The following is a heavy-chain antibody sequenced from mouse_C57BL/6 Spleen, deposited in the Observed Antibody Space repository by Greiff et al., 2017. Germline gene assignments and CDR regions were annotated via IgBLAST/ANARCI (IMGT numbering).Heavy chain of an antibody. CDR1: GYTFTSYW. J-gene: IGHJ4*01. D-gene: IGHD1-1*01. Sequence: QVQLQQPGAELVKPGASVKLSCKASGYTFTSYWMHWVKQRPGQGLEWIGMIHPNSGSTNYNEKFKSKAILTVDKSSSTAYIQLSSLTSEDSAVYYCKILHYYAMDCWGQGASVTVSS. CDR3: KILHYYAMDC. V-gene: IGHV1-64*01. CDR2: IHPNSGST.